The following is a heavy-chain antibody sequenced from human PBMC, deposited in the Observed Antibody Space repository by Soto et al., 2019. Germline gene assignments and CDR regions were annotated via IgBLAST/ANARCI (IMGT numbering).Heavy chain of an antibody. Sequence: PXETLSLTCAVYCGSFSGYYWSWIRQPPGKGLEWIGEINHSGSTNYNPSLKSRVTISVDTSKNQFSLKLSSVTAADTAVYYCARALRIGQIRNWGQGPLVTVSS. CDR2: INHSGST. J-gene: IGHJ4*02. V-gene: IGHV4-34*01. CDR3: ARALRIGQIRN. CDR1: CGSFSGYY. D-gene: IGHD2-15*01.